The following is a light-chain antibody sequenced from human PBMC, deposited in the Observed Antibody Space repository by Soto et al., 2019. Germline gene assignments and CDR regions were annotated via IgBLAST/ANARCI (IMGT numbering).Light chain of an antibody. Sequence: QPVLTQPASVSGSPGQSITISCTGSSSDVGRYNLVSWYRHHPGKAPKLMIYEGTKRPSGVSNRFSGSKSGNTASLTISGLQAEDEADYFCCSYAGGNIYVFGIGTQLTVL. J-gene: IGLJ1*01. V-gene: IGLV2-23*01. CDR1: SSDVGRYNL. CDR3: CSYAGGNIYV. CDR2: EGT.